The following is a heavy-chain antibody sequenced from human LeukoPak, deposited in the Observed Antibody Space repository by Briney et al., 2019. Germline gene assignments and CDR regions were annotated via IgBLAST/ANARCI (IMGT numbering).Heavy chain of an antibody. CDR1: GLTVSSNC. D-gene: IGHD6-25*01. CDR3: VAAAGYYFDY. V-gene: IGHV3-21*01. Sequence: GGSLRLSCAASGLTVSSNCMSWVRQAPGKGLEWVSSIDSTSTYIFYADSLKGRVTISRDNAKNSLTLHMNSLRAEDTAVYYCVAAAGYYFDYWGQGTLVTVSS. CDR2: IDSTSTYI. J-gene: IGHJ4*02.